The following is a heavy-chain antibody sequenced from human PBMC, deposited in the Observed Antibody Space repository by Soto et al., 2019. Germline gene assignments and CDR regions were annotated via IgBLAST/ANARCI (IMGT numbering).Heavy chain of an antibody. J-gene: IGHJ5*02. CDR1: GGSISSGGYY. Sequence: SETLSLTCTVSGGSISSGGYYWSWIRQHPGKGLEWIGYIYYSGSTYYNPSLKSRVTISVDTSKNQFSLKLSSVTAADTAVYYCASWYGSTVTTRSGWFDPWGQGTLVTVSS. CDR2: IYYSGST. CDR3: ASWYGSTVTTRSGWFDP. D-gene: IGHD4-17*01. V-gene: IGHV4-31*03.